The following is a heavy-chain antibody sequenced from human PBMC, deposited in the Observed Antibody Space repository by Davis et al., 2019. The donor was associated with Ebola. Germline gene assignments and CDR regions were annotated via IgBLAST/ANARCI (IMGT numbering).Heavy chain of an antibody. J-gene: IGHJ6*02. Sequence: GGSLRLSCAASGFTFSSYAMHWVRQAPGKGLEWVAVISYDGSNKYYADSVKGRFTISRDNSKNTLYLQMNSLRAEDTAVYYCAREGAMEGGDGMDVWGQGTTVIVSS. CDR3: AREGAMEGGDGMDV. V-gene: IGHV3-30*14. CDR1: GFTFSSYA. CDR2: ISYDGSNK. D-gene: IGHD5-18*01.